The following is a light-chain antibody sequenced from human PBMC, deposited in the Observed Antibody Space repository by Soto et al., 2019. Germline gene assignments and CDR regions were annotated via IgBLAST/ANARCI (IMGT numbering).Light chain of an antibody. J-gene: IGLJ2*01. V-gene: IGLV6-57*02. CDR2: DDD. CDR1: SGSIASNY. CDR3: QSYDSTNRGVV. Sequence: NFMLTQPHSVSESPGKTVTISCTGSSGSIASNYVQWYQQRPGSAPTTVIYDDDQRPSGVPDRFSGSIDSSSNSASLTISGLKAEDEADYYCQSYDSTNRGVVFGGGTKVTVL.